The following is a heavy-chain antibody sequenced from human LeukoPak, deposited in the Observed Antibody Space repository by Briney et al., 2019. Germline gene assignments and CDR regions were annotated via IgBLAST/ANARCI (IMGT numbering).Heavy chain of an antibody. CDR2: ISAYNGNT. J-gene: IGHJ4*02. D-gene: IGHD3-22*01. CDR3: ARTHIVVVDFDY. V-gene: IGHV1-18*01. CDR1: GYTFTSYG. Sequence: ASVKVSCKASGYTFTSYGISWVRQAPGQGLEWVGWISAYNGNTNYAQKLQGRVTMTTDTSTSTAYMELRSLRSDDTAVYYCARTHIVVVDFDYWGQGTLVTVSS.